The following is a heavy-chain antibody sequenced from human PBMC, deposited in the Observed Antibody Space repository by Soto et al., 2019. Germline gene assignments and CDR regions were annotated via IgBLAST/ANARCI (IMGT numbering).Heavy chain of an antibody. Sequence: GGSLRLSCAASGFTFSSYSMNWVRQAPGKGLEWVSSISSSSSYIYYADSVKGRFTISRDNANNSLYLQMNSLRAEDTAVYYCARDGIVVVPAAMPTLFDYWGQGTLVTVSS. D-gene: IGHD2-2*01. J-gene: IGHJ4*02. CDR2: ISSSSSYI. V-gene: IGHV3-21*01. CDR3: ARDGIVVVPAAMPTLFDY. CDR1: GFTFSSYS.